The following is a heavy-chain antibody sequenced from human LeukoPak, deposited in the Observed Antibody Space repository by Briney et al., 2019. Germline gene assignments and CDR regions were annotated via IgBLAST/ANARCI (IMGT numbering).Heavy chain of an antibody. D-gene: IGHD3-10*01. Sequence: GESLKISCKGSGYNFTTYWIGWVRQMPGKGLECMGIIYPDDSDTTYSPSFQGQVTISADKSFSTAYLQWSSLKASDTAIYYCARLGGDTYYFGSASYPNWYFDLWGRGTLVTVSS. CDR1: GYNFTTYW. CDR2: IYPDDSDT. J-gene: IGHJ2*01. CDR3: ARLGGDTYYFGSASYPNWYFDL. V-gene: IGHV5-51*01.